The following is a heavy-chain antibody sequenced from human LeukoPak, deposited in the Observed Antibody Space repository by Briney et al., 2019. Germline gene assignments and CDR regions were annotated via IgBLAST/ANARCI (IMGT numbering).Heavy chain of an antibody. CDR1: GYSFTSYG. CDR3: ARLARYHLLEASEI. D-gene: IGHD1-14*01. Sequence: GASVKVSCKASGYSFTSYGFSWVRQAAGQGLEWLGWISAYDGGTNYEQKFHGRLTMTTETSTTTAYMELRSLRSDDTAVYYCARLARYHLLEASEIWGQGTMVTVSS. CDR2: ISAYDGGT. V-gene: IGHV1-18*01. J-gene: IGHJ3*02.